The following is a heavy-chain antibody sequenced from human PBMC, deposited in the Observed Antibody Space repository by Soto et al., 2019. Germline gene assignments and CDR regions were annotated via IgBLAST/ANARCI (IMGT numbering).Heavy chain of an antibody. J-gene: IGHJ3*02. Sequence: PGGSLRLSCAASGFTFSSYWMSWVRQAPGKGLEWVANIKQDGSEKYYVDSVKGRFTISRDNAKNSLYLQMNSLRAEDTAVYYCARPVLRYFDWLSPRGAFDIWGQGTMVTV. CDR3: ARPVLRYFDWLSPRGAFDI. CDR1: GFTFSSYW. V-gene: IGHV3-7*01. D-gene: IGHD3-9*01. CDR2: IKQDGSEK.